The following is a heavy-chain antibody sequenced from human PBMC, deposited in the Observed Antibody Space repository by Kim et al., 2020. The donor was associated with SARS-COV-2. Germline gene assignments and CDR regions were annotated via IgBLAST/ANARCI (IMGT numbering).Heavy chain of an antibody. CDR1: GYIFNDYS. CDR3: AKDVSGSIDY. V-gene: IGHV1-2*06. CDR2: VNSNSYVT. Sequence: ASVKVSCKASGYIFNDYSLHWVRQAPGQGLEWMGRVNSNSYVTGYAQKFRGRVTITKDTSISTAYMELSGVQSDDTAIYYCAKDVSGSIDYWGQGTLVTV. J-gene: IGHJ4*02. D-gene: IGHD3-10*01.